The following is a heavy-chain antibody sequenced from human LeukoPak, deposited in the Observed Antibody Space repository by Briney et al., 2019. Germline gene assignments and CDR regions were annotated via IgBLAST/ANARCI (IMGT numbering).Heavy chain of an antibody. D-gene: IGHD3/OR15-3a*01. J-gene: IGHJ4*02. CDR1: GFTFSSYA. CDR3: AKHWRDWLLYDY. Sequence: GGSLRLSCAASGFTFSSYAMSWVRQAPGKGLEWVSTISGSGGSTYYADSVKGRFTISRDNSKNTLYLQMNSLRAEDTAVYYCAKHWRDWLLYDYWGQGTQVTVSS. CDR2: ISGSGGST. V-gene: IGHV3-23*01.